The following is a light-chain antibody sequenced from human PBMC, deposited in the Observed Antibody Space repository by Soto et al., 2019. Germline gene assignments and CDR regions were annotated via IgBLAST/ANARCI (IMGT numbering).Light chain of an antibody. CDR3: QQYNNWPPIT. J-gene: IGKJ5*01. CDR2: GAS. Sequence: DMEKTLAPATRPASVEDRATITSRASQSVSSKLAWYQQKPGQAPRLLIYGASTRATGIPARFSGSGSGTEFTLSISSLQSEDSAVYYCQQYNNWPPITFGQGTLLAI. CDR1: QSVSSK. V-gene: IGKV3D-15*01.